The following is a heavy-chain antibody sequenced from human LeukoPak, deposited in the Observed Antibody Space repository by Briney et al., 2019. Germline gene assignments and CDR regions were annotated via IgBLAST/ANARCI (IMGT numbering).Heavy chain of an antibody. J-gene: IGHJ6*03. CDR3: ARLVSSRPNYMDV. V-gene: IGHV4-59*08. D-gene: IGHD6-6*01. CDR1: GGSISSYY. CDR2: IYYSGST. Sequence: PSETLSLTCTVSGGSISSYYWSWIRQPPGKGLEWIGYIYYSGSTNYNPSLKSRVTISVDTSKNQFSLKLSSVTAADTAVFYCARLVSSRPNYMDVWGKGTTVTVSS.